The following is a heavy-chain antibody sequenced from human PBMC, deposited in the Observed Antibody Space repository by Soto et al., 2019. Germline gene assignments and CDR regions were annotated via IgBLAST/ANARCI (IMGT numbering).Heavy chain of an antibody. CDR1: GGSISSSNW. V-gene: IGHV4-4*02. J-gene: IGHJ3*02. CDR2: IYHSGST. Sequence: SETLSLTCAVSGGSISSSNWWSWVRQPPGKGLEWIGGIYHSGSTNYNPSLKSRVTISVDKSKNQFSLKLSSVTAADTAVYYCGRDRKPTAPHAFDNWGPGTVVAVSS. CDR3: GRDRKPTAPHAFDN.